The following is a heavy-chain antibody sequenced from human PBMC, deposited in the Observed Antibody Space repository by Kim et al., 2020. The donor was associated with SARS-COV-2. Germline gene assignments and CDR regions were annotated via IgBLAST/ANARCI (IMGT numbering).Heavy chain of an antibody. CDR2: GSEK. V-gene: IGHV3-7*04. J-gene: IGHJ3*02. D-gene: IGHD3-16*01. CDR3: ARRGGFDI. Sequence: GSEKYYVDSVKGRFTISRDNVKNSLYLQMNSLRAEDTAVYYCARRGGFDIWGQGTMVTVSS.